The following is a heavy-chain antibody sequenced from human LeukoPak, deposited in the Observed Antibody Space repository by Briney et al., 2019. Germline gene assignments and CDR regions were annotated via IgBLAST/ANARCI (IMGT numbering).Heavy chain of an antibody. CDR2: IRSDGSNK. CDR3: ASKVVDNCDY. V-gene: IGHV3-30*02. Sequence: GGSLRLSCATSGFTFSTYAMHWVRQAPGKGLEWVAFIRSDGSNKYYEDSVKGRFTISRDNSKNTLYLQMNGLRAEDTAIYYCASKVVDNCDYWGQGTLVTVSS. D-gene: IGHD3-22*01. J-gene: IGHJ4*02. CDR1: GFTFSTYA.